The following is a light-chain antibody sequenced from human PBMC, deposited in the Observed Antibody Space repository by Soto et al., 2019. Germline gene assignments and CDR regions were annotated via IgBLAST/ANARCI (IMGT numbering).Light chain of an antibody. CDR1: SSDVGLYDY. V-gene: IGLV2-14*01. CDR2: AVS. J-gene: IGLJ1*01. CDR3: SSYTSDSSYV. Sequence: ASVSGSPGQSITISCTGTSSDVGLYDYVSWYQQHPGKAPQLMIYAVSNRPSGVSNRFSTSKSGNTASLFISGLQAEDEADYYCSSYTSDSSYVFGSGTKVTVL.